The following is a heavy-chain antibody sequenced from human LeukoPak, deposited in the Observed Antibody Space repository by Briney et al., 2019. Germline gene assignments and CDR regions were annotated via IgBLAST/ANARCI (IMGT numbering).Heavy chain of an antibody. J-gene: IGHJ4*02. D-gene: IGHD3-9*01. Sequence: PGGSLRLSCAASGFTFSSFEMNWVRQAPGKGLEWVSSISSSSSYIYYADSMKGRFTISRDNAKNSLYLQMNSLRAEDTAVYYCAKEQQYYDILTGYFDLYYFDYWGQGTLVTVSS. CDR2: ISSSSSYI. CDR1: GFTFSSFE. CDR3: AKEQQYYDILTGYFDLYYFDY. V-gene: IGHV3-21*04.